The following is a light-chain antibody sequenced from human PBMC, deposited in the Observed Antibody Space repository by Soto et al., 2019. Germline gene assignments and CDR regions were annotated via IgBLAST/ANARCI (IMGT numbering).Light chain of an antibody. J-gene: IGKJ1*01. CDR2: QTS. CDR1: QNINTR. CDR3: HQRQSWPRT. Sequence: IGLTHSPDTLSSFPSDRVTLSCRASQNINTRLAWYQHRPGQAPRLLIYQTSIRAAGIPARFSASGTGTDSTLTISDVQPEDFAVYYCHQRQSWPRTFGQGTKVDIK. V-gene: IGKV3-11*01.